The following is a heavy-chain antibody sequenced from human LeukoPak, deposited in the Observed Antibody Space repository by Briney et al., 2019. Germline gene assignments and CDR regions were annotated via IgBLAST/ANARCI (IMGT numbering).Heavy chain of an antibody. V-gene: IGHV3-23*01. CDR2: FGGSGGTI. J-gene: IGHJ4*02. CDR1: GFTFSTYA. D-gene: IGHD2-21*02. CDR3: AKSDCGGDCHLLDY. Sequence: GGSLRLSCAASGFTFSTYAMSWVRQAPGKGLEWVSHFGGSGGTIYYADSVKGRFSISRDNSKNTLYLQMNSLRAEDTAVYYCAKSDCGGDCHLLDYWGQGTLVTVSS.